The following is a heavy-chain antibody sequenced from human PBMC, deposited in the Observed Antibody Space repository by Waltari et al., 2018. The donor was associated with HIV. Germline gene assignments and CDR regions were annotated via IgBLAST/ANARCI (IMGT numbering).Heavy chain of an antibody. Sequence: EVQLLESGGGLVQPGGSLRLSCAASGFTFSSFDMPWVRQAPGEGRSLVSTISDFGDTTYFADSVKGRFTVSRDNSKNALYLQMNSLRADDTAIYYCAKEVTYCSGGSCDGAFDIWGQGTMVTVSS. J-gene: IGHJ3*02. V-gene: IGHV3-23*01. CDR1: GFTFSSFD. D-gene: IGHD2-15*01. CDR2: ISDFGDTT. CDR3: AKEVTYCSGGSCDGAFDI.